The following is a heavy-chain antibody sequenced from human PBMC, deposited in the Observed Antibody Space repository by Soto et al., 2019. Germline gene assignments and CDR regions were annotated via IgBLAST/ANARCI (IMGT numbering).Heavy chain of an antibody. D-gene: IGHD2-2*01. V-gene: IGHV3-33*01. Sequence: PGGSLRLSCAASGFTFSSYGMHWVRQAPGKGLEWVAVIWYDGSNKYYADSVKGRFTISRDNSKNTLYLQMNSLRVEDTAVYYCARDLRGIVVVPAATLAPYYYGMDVWGQGTTVTVSS. CDR1: GFTFSSYG. CDR2: IWYDGSNK. J-gene: IGHJ6*02. CDR3: ARDLRGIVVVPAATLAPYYYGMDV.